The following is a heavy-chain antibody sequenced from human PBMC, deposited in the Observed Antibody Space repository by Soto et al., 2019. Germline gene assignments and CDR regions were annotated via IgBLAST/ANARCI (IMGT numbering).Heavy chain of an antibody. Sequence: SETLSLTCLVSGGSLSSSTYYWGWIRQPPGKGLEWIGSIYYSGATYYNPSLRSRITISMDRSKNHFSLKLTSVTAADTAIYYCAPVGIGTTTADYWGQGTLVTVSS. D-gene: IGHD5-12*01. CDR2: IYYSGAT. V-gene: IGHV4-39*02. CDR3: APVGIGTTTADY. J-gene: IGHJ4*02. CDR1: GGSLSSSTYY.